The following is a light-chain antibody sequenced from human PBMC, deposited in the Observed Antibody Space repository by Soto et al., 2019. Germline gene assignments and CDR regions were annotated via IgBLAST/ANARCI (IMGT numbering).Light chain of an antibody. J-gene: IGKJ1*01. Sequence: EIVLTQSPGTLSLSPGERASVSCRASQSVTGSYLAWYQQKPGQAPRLLIYEASSRATGIPDRFSGSGSGTDFTLTISRLETVDYAVYYCQPYAISPRTFGQGTNVEIK. CDR3: QPYAISPRT. V-gene: IGKV3-20*01. CDR2: EAS. CDR1: QSVTGSY.